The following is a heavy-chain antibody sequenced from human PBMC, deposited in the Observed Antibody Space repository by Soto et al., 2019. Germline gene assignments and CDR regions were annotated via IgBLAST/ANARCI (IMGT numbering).Heavy chain of an antibody. J-gene: IGHJ4*02. CDR1: GFTFSSYS. CDR3: ARAYRVEMATIDY. D-gene: IGHD5-12*01. V-gene: IGHV3-21*01. CDR2: ISSSSSYI. Sequence: GGSLRLSCAASGFTFSSYSMHWVRQAPGKGLEWVSSISSSSSYIYYADSVKGRFTISRDNAKNSLYLQMNSLRAEDTAVYYFARAYRVEMATIDYWGQGTLVTVSS.